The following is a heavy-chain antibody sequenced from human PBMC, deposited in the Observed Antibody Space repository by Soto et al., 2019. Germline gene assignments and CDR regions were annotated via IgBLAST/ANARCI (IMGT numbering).Heavy chain of an antibody. Sequence: EVQLLESGGGLVQPGGSLRLSCEASRFTFRNEWMSWVRQAPGKGPEWVANITPDGIETDYVDSVKDRFTISRDNAKNSLYLQMNRLRAEDTAVYYCARAASWGQGALVTVSS. J-gene: IGHJ5*02. CDR3: ARAAS. CDR2: ITPDGIET. V-gene: IGHV3-7*05. CDR1: RFTFRNEW.